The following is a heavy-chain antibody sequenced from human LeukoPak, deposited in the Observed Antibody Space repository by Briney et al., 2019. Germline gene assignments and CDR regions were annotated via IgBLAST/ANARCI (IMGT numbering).Heavy chain of an antibody. J-gene: IGHJ3*02. CDR2: INLSSGGT. CDR1: GFTFTAFY. V-gene: IGHV1-2*02. Sequence: ASVKVSCKASGFTFTAFYMHWVRQAPGQGLEWMAWINLSSGGTNYAQKFRGRVTMTRDSSISTAYMELTSLRSDDTAIYYCVTSTGYFNTWGALDIWGQGTMVTVSS. CDR3: VTSTGYFNTWGALDI. D-gene: IGHD2-15*01.